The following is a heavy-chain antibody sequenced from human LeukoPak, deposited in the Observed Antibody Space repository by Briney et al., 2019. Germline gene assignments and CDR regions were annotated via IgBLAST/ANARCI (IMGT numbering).Heavy chain of an antibody. Sequence: GGSLRLSCAASGFTFSSYGMHGVRQAPGKGLEWVAVISYDGSNKYYADSVKGRFTISRDNSKNTLYLQMNSLRAEDTAVYYCAKDDYYDTSGYRDWGQGTLVTVSS. D-gene: IGHD3-22*01. J-gene: IGHJ4*02. CDR1: GFTFSSYG. V-gene: IGHV3-30*18. CDR2: ISYDGSNK. CDR3: AKDDYYDTSGYRD.